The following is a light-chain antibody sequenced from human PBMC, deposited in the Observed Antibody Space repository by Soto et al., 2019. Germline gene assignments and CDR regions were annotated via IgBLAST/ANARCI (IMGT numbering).Light chain of an antibody. CDR2: LDSDGSH. V-gene: IGLV4-69*01. CDR3: QTWGTGIHVV. CDR1: SGHSSYA. J-gene: IGLJ2*01. Sequence: QPVLTQSPSASASLGASVKLTCTLSSGHSSYAIAWHQQQPEKGPRYLMKLDSDGSHTKGDAIPDRFSGSSSGAERYLTIARLQSEDDADYCCQTWGTGIHVVFGGGTKLTVL.